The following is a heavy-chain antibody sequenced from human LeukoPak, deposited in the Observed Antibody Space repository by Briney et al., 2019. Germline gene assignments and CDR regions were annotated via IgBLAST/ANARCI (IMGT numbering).Heavy chain of an antibody. D-gene: IGHD7-27*01. J-gene: IGHJ4*02. Sequence: SETLSLTCTVSGGSVSSYYLSWIRQPPGKGLEWIGYIYYSGSTNYSPSLKSRVTKSVDTSKNQFSLKLSSVTAADTAVYYCARGWGYFDSWGQGTLVTVSS. CDR3: ARGWGYFDS. CDR2: IYYSGST. CDR1: GGSVSSYY. V-gene: IGHV4-59*08.